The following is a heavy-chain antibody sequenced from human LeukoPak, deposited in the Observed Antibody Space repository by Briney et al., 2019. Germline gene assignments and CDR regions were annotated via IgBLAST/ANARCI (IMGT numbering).Heavy chain of an antibody. V-gene: IGHV3-30*02. Sequence: GGSLRLSCAASGFTFSSYGMHWVRQAPGKGLEWVAFIRYDGSNKYYADSVKGRFTISRDNSKNTLYLQMNSLRAEDTAVYYCAKDIPTYDRDYMDVWGKGTTVTISS. CDR2: IRYDGSNK. D-gene: IGHD3-22*01. CDR3: AKDIPTYDRDYMDV. CDR1: GFTFSSYG. J-gene: IGHJ6*03.